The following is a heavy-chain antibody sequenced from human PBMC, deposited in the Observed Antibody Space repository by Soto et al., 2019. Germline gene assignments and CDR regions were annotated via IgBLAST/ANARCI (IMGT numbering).Heavy chain of an antibody. Sequence: SVKVSCKASGGTFSSYRINWVRQARGQGLEWLGGIVPIYRTADYAQKFQGRVTITADESTRTAYMELSSLRSEDTAVYYCATILAYYDSSGYYPFGYWGQGTLVTVSS. V-gene: IGHV1-69*13. J-gene: IGHJ4*02. CDR1: GGTFSSYR. CDR3: ATILAYYDSSGYYPFGY. D-gene: IGHD3-22*01. CDR2: IVPIYRTA.